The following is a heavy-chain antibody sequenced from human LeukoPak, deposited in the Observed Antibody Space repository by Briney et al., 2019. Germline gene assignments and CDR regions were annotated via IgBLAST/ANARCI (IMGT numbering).Heavy chain of an antibody. CDR1: GFTFDDYA. J-gene: IGHJ4*02. Sequence: GRSLRLSCAASGFTFDDYAMHWVRQAPGKGLEWVSGISWNSGCIGYADSVKGRFTISRDNAKNSLYLQMNSLRAEDTALYYCAKDIDGAVAGMFDYWGQGTLVTVSS. CDR2: ISWNSGCI. V-gene: IGHV3-9*01. D-gene: IGHD6-19*01. CDR3: AKDIDGAVAGMFDY.